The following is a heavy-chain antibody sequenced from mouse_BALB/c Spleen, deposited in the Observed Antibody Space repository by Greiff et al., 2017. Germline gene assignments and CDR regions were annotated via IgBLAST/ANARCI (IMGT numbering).Heavy chain of an antibody. Sequence: VQLKQSGPELVKPGASVKISCKASGYTFTDYNMHWVKQSPGKSLEWIGYIYPYNGGTCYNQKFKSKATLTVDNSSSTAYMERRSLTSEDSAVYYGARIYYDYDGFAYWGQGTLVTVSA. CDR1: GYTFTDYN. V-gene: IGHV1S29*02. D-gene: IGHD2-4*01. CDR2: IYPYNGGT. J-gene: IGHJ3*01. CDR3: ARIYYDYDGFAY.